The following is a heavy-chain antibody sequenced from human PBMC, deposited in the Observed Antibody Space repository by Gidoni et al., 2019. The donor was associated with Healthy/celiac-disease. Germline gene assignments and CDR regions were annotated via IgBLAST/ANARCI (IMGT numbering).Heavy chain of an antibody. CDR2: ISSSISYI. CDR1: GFTFSSYS. J-gene: IGHJ4*02. D-gene: IGHD6-13*01. Sequence: EVQLVESGGGLVKPGGSLRLSCAASGFTFSSYSMNWVRQAPGKGLELVSSISSSISYIYYADSVKVRFTISRDNAKNSLYLQMNSLRAEDTAVYYCARVQQQLVDYWGQGTLVTVSS. V-gene: IGHV3-21*01. CDR3: ARVQQQLVDY.